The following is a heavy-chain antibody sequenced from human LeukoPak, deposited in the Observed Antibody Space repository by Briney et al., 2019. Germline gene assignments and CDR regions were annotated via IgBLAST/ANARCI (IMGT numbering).Heavy chain of an antibody. J-gene: IGHJ4*02. D-gene: IGHD6-19*01. V-gene: IGHV3-30*03. CDR3: ASGQWLAFTFDY. CDR2: VSYDGRNK. CDR1: GFTFSRYA. Sequence: GGSLRLSCAASGFTFSRYAVHWVRQAPGKGLEWVAVVSYDGRNKHYGDSVKGRSTISRDNSKNTLYLQMNSLRAEDTAVYYCASGQWLAFTFDYWGQGTLVTVSS.